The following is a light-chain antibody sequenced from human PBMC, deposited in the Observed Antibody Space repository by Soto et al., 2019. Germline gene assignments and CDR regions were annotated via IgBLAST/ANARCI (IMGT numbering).Light chain of an antibody. J-gene: IGLJ1*01. Sequence: QSVLTQPASVSGSPGQSITISCSGTRSDIGSYNYVAWYQQFPGKTPKILIYGVSTRPSGVSGRFSGSKSGNTASLTISGLQAEDEADYYCISYTGSSTSYVFGSGTKVTVL. CDR3: ISYTGSSTSYV. CDR1: RSDIGSYNY. V-gene: IGLV2-14*01. CDR2: GVS.